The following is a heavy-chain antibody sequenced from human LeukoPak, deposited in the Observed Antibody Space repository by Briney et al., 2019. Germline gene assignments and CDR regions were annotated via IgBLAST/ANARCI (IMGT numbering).Heavy chain of an antibody. CDR1: GYTFTSYG. CDR2: ISDYNGNT. D-gene: IGHD1/OR15-1a*01. Sequence: PRASVKVSCKASGYTFTSYGISWVRQAPGQGLEWMGWISDYNGNTNYAQKLQGRVTMTTDTSTSRAYMELRSLRSDDTAVYYCARDSGETTDGFDIWGQGTMVTVSS. J-gene: IGHJ3*02. CDR3: ARDSGETTDGFDI. V-gene: IGHV1-18*01.